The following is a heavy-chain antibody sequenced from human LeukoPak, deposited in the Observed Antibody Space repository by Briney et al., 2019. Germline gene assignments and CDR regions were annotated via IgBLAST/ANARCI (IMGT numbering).Heavy chain of an antibody. CDR1: GFTFSSYG. CDR3: ARGYSSSWDYYYGMDV. CDR2: IWYDGSNK. V-gene: IGHV3-33*01. Sequence: GSLRLSCAASGFTFSSYGMHWVRQAPGKGLERVAVIWYDGSNKYYADYVKGRFTISRDNSKNTLYLQMNSLRAEDTAVYYCARGYSSSWDYYYGMDVWGQGTAVTVSS. D-gene: IGHD6-13*01. J-gene: IGHJ6*02.